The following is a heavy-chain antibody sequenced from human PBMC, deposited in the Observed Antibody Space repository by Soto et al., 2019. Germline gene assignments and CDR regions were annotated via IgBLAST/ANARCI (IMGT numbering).Heavy chain of an antibody. V-gene: IGHV3-74*01. Sequence: GYLRLSCAASGLTFRNYWMYWVRQVPGKGLEWVSRIHSDESSASYEDSVEGRFTIARDNARNTLFLQMNDLRGDDTAVYYCVRCSNGLSGMDYWGQGT. D-gene: IGHD2-8*01. CDR1: GLTFRNYW. J-gene: IGHJ4*02. CDR3: VRCSNGLSGMDY. CDR2: IHSDESSA.